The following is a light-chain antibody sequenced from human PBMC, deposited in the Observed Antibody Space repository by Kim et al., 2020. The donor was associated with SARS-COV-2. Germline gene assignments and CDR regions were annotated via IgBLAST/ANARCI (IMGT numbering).Light chain of an antibody. CDR2: GAS. Sequence: PGERATLSCRASPSISSSYLAWYQQKPGQAPRLLIYGASSRATGIADRFSGSGSGTDFTLTISRLEPEDFAVYYCQQYGTSPPKYTFGQGTKLEI. CDR1: PSISSSY. J-gene: IGKJ2*01. V-gene: IGKV3-20*01. CDR3: QQYGTSPPKYT.